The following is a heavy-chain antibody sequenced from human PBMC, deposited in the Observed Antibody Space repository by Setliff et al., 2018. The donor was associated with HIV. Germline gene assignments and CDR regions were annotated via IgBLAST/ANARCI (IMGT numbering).Heavy chain of an antibody. J-gene: IGHJ5*02. CDR1: GDSISSSEYY. CDR3: ARVRLYSSSWTAVNWFDP. Sequence: PSETLSLTCTVSGDSISSSEYYWGWIRQPPGKGLEWIGNIYYRGSTFCKPSLKSRVTISVDTSKNQFTLKLGSVTAADTAMYYCARVRLYSSSWTAVNWFDPWGQGIVVTVPQ. V-gene: IGHV4-39*06. D-gene: IGHD6-13*01. CDR2: IYYRGST.